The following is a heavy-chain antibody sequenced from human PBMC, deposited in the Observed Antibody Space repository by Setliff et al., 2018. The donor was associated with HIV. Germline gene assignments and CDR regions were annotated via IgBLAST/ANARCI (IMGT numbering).Heavy chain of an antibody. CDR2: IRYDDTYK. D-gene: IGHD6-19*01. J-gene: IGHJ4*02. CDR1: GFTFSYYG. V-gene: IGHV3-30*02. CDR3: TKNLYRSPWSPLDY. Sequence: PGGSLRLSCATSGFTFSYYGMHWVRQAPGKGLEWVAFIRYDDTYKYYADSVKGRFTISRDNSKNTLYLQMNSLRAEDTALYYCTKNLYRSPWSPLDYWGQGTLVTVSS.